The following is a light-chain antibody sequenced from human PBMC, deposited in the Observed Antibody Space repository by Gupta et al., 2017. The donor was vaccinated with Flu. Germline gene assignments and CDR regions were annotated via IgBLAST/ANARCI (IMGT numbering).Light chain of an antibody. CDR1: HGVASS. Sequence: VMTQSPVFLSVSPGDTATLSCLASHGVASSVAWYQQIPGQAPRLLIYGPSTRAPGIPARFSGSGSGTEFTLTISILQSEDFGLYYCQEDNHWPITFGQGTRLEIK. J-gene: IGKJ5*01. CDR3: QEDNHWPIT. CDR2: GPS. V-gene: IGKV3-15*01.